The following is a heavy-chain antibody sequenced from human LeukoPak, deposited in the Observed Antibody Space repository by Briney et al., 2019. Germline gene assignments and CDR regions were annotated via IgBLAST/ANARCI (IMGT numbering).Heavy chain of an antibody. Sequence: SGTLSLTCAVSGGSISSSNWWSWVRQPPGKGLEWIGEIYHSGSTNYNPSHKSRVTISVDKSKNQFSLKLSSVTAADTAVYYCASSLGGSGQEDSFDYWGQGTLVTVSS. CDR2: IYHSGST. CDR1: GGSISSSNW. V-gene: IGHV4-4*02. J-gene: IGHJ4*02. D-gene: IGHD3-10*01. CDR3: ASSLGGSGQEDSFDY.